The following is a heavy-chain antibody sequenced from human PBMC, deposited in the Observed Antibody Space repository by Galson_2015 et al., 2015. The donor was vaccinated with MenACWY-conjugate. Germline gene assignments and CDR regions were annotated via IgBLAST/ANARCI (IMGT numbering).Heavy chain of an antibody. Sequence: SLRLSCAAYGFTFSDYHMTWIRQAPGKGLEWISYIYSYSTYTDYADSVEGRFTISRDNAKNSLYLQMNSLRDEDTAVYYCARVGTAVFPSSYEPHFDYWGQGTLVTVSS. CDR3: ARVGTAVFPSSYEPHFDY. D-gene: IGHD3-10*01. V-gene: IGHV3-11*06. CDR2: IYSYSTYT. J-gene: IGHJ4*02. CDR1: GFTFSDYH.